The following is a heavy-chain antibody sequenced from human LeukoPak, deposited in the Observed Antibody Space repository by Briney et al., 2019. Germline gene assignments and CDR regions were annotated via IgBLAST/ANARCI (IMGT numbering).Heavy chain of an antibody. V-gene: IGHV4-4*07. CDR2: IDPSGST. CDR1: GGSISRYY. CDR3: AVYGSEGRDDF. J-gene: IGHJ4*02. D-gene: IGHD3-10*01. Sequence: SETLSLTCTVSGGSISRYYWNWIRQSAGKRLEWIGRIDPSGSTNYNPSLKSRVTMSVDTSTNPFSLKLISVTAADTAVYYCAVYGSEGRDDFWGQGTLVTVPS.